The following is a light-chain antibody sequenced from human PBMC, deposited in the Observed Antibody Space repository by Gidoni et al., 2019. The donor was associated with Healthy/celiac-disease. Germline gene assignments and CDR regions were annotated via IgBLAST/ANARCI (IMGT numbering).Light chain of an antibody. V-gene: IGKV1-9*01. Sequence: DIQLTQSPSFLSASVGDRVTITCRASQGISNYLDWYQQKPGKAPKLLIYDASNLQSGVPSRFSGSGSGTDFTLTISRLQPEDFATYDGQQNNSYPRYTFGQGTKLEIK. CDR1: QGISNY. CDR2: DAS. J-gene: IGKJ2*01. CDR3: QQNNSYPRYT.